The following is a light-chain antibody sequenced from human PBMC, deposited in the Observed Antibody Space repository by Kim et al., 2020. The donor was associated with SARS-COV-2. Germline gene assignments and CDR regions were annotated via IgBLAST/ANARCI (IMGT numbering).Light chain of an antibody. Sequence: LSAAVGDRVTITCRASQGISSALAWYQQKPGKAPKHLIYDASSLERGVPSRFSGSGSGTDFTLTISSLKPEDFATYYCQQFNNLFTFGQGTKLEI. CDR2: DAS. CDR1: QGISSA. V-gene: IGKV1D-13*01. J-gene: IGKJ2*01. CDR3: QQFNNLFT.